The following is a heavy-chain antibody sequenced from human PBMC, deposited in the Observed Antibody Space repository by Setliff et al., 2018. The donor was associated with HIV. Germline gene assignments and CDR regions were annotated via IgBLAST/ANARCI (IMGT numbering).Heavy chain of an antibody. CDR1: GFTFSRYW. Sequence: PGGSLRLSCAASGFTFSRYWMHWVRQAPGKGLVWVSRINSDGSSTSYADSVKGRFTISRDNAKNTLYLQMNSLRAEDTAVYYCAREADSTKYYYMDVWGKGTTVTVSS. CDR3: AREADSTKYYYMDV. J-gene: IGHJ6*03. D-gene: IGHD3-22*01. CDR2: INSDGSST. V-gene: IGHV3-74*01.